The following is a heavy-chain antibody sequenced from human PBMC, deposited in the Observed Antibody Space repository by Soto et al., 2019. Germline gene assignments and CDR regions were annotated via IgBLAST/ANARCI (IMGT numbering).Heavy chain of an antibody. J-gene: IGHJ4*02. CDR2: IYHSGGT. CDR1: GDSISSGGYS. Sequence: QLQLRESGSGLVKPSQTLSLTCTVSGDSISSGGYSWNWIRQAPGKGLEWMGYIYHSGGTDYNPSLKSRVTITVDSSNNQFSLKLNSVTAADTAVYCCARDSRSGYYLEYWGQGTLVTVSS. V-gene: IGHV4-30-2*01. D-gene: IGHD3-22*01. CDR3: ARDSRSGYYLEY.